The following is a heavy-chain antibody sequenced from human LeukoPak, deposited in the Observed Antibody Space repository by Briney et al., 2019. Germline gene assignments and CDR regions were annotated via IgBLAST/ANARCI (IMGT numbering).Heavy chain of an antibody. CDR2: ISAYNGNT. CDR3: ARDLKRGYSSGRYSWGTGSSNDY. D-gene: IGHD6-19*01. J-gene: IGHJ4*02. V-gene: IGHV1-18*01. CDR1: GYTFTSYG. Sequence: ASVKVSCKASGYTFTSYGISWVRQAPGQGLEWMGWISAYNGNTNYAQRLQGRVTITADKSTSTAYMELSSLRSEDTAVYYCARDLKRGYSSGRYSWGTGSSNDYWGQGTLVTVSS.